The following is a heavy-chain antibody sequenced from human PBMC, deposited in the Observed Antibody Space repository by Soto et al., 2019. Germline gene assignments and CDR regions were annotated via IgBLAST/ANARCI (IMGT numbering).Heavy chain of an antibody. D-gene: IGHD3-16*01. Sequence: VQLVQSGAEVKKPGSSVKVSCEASGGTFDHAAITWVRQAPGQGLEWVGGINPMFNSTHYAQKIQGRVTVAAGAMTCTAFMDVWGLKYDGSAVYCCARQMFGADYGGQGTLLVVSS. CDR3: ARQMFGADY. CDR2: INPMFNST. CDR1: GGTFDHAA. J-gene: IGHJ4*02. V-gene: IGHV1-69*01.